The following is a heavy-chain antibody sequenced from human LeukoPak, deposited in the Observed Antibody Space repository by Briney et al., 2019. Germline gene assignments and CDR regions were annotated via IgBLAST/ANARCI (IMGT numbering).Heavy chain of an antibody. J-gene: IGHJ4*02. V-gene: IGHV1-8*01. CDR2: MNPNSGNT. CDR3: ARAPRITMIVVVIRRYYFDY. Sequence: ASVNVSSKASGYTFTSYDINWVRQATGQGLEWMGWMNPNSGNTGYAQKFQGRVTMTRNTSISTAYMELSSLRSEDTAVYYCARAPRITMIVVVIRRYYFDYWGQGTLVTVSS. D-gene: IGHD3-22*01. CDR1: GYTFTSYD.